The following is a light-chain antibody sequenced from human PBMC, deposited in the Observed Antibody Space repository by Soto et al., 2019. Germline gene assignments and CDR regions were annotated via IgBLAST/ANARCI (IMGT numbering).Light chain of an antibody. Sequence: QSVLTQPASVSGSPGQTITISCTGTSSDVGGYNYVSWYQQRPGKAPKLMIYEVSNRPSRVSNRFSGSKSGNTASLTISGLQAEDEDDYYCSSYTRSSTSYVFGTATKLTVL. CDR1: SSDVGGYNY. CDR3: SSYTRSSTSYV. J-gene: IGLJ1*01. V-gene: IGLV2-14*01. CDR2: EVS.